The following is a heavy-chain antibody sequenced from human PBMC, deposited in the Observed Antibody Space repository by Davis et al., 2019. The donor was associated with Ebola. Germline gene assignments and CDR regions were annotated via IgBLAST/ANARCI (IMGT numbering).Heavy chain of an antibody. CDR3: ARGDFYYGVDV. V-gene: IGHV3-53*01. Sequence: GESLKISCAASGFSVSTKYMNWVRQASGKGLQWVSIMYSGGTTYYADSVKGRFTISRDSSKNTVYLQMNNLRAEDTAVYYCARGDFYYGVDVWGQGTTVTVSS. CDR1: GFSVSTKY. J-gene: IGHJ6*02. CDR2: MYSGGTT.